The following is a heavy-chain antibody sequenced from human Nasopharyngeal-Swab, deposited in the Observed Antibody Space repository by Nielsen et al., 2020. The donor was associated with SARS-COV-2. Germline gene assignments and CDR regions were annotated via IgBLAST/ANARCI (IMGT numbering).Heavy chain of an antibody. V-gene: IGHV4-34*01. J-gene: IGHJ6*02. CDR2: INHSGST. D-gene: IGHD3-16*01. Sequence: RQAPGKGLEWIGEINHSGSTNYNPSLKSRVTISVDTSKNQLSLKLSSVTAADTAVYYCARLDARTIIWGGMDVWGQGTTVTVSS. CDR3: ARLDARTIIWGGMDV.